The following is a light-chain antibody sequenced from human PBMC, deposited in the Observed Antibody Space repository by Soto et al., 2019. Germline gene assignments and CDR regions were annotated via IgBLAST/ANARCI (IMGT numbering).Light chain of an antibody. CDR3: QQYNSHWT. V-gene: IGKV1-5*01. CDR2: DAS. Sequence: DIQMTQSPSSLSASVGDRVTITCRASQSISSWLAWYQQKPGKAPKLLIYDASSLESGVPSRFSGSGSGTEFTLTISSLQPDEFAAYYCQQYNSHWTFGQGTKVDIK. J-gene: IGKJ1*01. CDR1: QSISSW.